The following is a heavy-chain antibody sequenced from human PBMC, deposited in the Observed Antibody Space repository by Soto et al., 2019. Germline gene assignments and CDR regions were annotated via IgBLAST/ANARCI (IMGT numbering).Heavy chain of an antibody. Sequence: SETLSLTCAVSGVSISSGGYSWSWIRQPPGKGLEWIGYIYHSGSTYYNPSLKSRVTISVDRSKNQFSLKLSSVTAADTAVYYCASVRADYYDSSGPLGYWGQGTLVTVSS. CDR1: GVSISSGGYS. J-gene: IGHJ4*02. D-gene: IGHD3-22*01. CDR3: ASVRADYYDSSGPLGY. CDR2: IYHSGST. V-gene: IGHV4-30-2*01.